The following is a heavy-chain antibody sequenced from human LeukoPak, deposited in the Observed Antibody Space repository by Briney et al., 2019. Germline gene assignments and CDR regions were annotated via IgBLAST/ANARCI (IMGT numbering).Heavy chain of an antibody. CDR2: INHSGST. J-gene: IGHJ6*02. Sequence: SETLSLTCAVYGGSFSGYYWSWIRQPPGKGLEWIGEINHSGSTNYNPSLKSRVTISVDTSKNQFSLKLSSVTAADTAVYYCARSLAAAGSSGKYGMDVWGQGTTVTVSS. V-gene: IGHV4-34*01. CDR3: ARSLAAAGSSGKYGMDV. D-gene: IGHD6-13*01. CDR1: GGSFSGYY.